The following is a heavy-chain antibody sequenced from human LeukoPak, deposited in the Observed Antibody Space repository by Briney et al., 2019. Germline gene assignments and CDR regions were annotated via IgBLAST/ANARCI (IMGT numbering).Heavy chain of an antibody. J-gene: IGHJ3*02. CDR1: GGTFSSYA. D-gene: IGHD3-10*01. CDR3: ARLLVRGVRSAFDI. Sequence: ASVKVSCKASGGTFSSYAISWVRQAPGQGLEWMGGIIPIFGTANYAQKFQGRATITADESTSTAYMELSSLRSEDTAVYYCARLLVRGVRSAFDIWGQGTMVTVSS. CDR2: IIPIFGTA. V-gene: IGHV1-69*01.